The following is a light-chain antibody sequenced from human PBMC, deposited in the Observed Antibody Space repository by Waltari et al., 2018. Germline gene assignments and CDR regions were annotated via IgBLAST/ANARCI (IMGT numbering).Light chain of an antibody. CDR2: DVT. CDR3: SSYTSNNTPVV. CDR1: SGYNY. J-gene: IGLJ2*01. V-gene: IGLV2-14*03. Sequence: QSALTQPASVSGSPGHSITISCTGTSGYNYGAWYQQHPGKAPKLMIYDVTNRPSGVSNRFSGSKSGNTASLTISGLRAEDEADYYCSSYTSNNTPVVFGGGTMVTVL.